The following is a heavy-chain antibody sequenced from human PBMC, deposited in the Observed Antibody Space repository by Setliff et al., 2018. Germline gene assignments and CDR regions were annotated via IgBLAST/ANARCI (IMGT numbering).Heavy chain of an antibody. CDR3: VRDRAAIVVGPPTAAFDI. J-gene: IGHJ3*02. CDR2: ISGYNGYT. V-gene: IGHV1-18*01. D-gene: IGHD2-2*01. Sequence: ASVKVSCKASGATFSSHGISWVRQAPGQGLEWMGWISGYNGYTVYAQKLQGRVTLTTDTSTGTAYMEVRSLRSDDTAQYYCVRDRAAIVVGPPTAAFDIWGQGTMVTVSS. CDR1: GATFSSHG.